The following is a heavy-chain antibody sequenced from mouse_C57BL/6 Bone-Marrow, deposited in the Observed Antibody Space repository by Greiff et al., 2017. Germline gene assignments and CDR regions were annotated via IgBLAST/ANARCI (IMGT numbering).Heavy chain of an antibody. J-gene: IGHJ3*01. CDR1: GFTFSNYW. CDR2: IRLKTDNYAT. Sequence: DVKLVESGGGLVQPGGSMKLSCVASGFTFSNYWMNWVRQSPEKGLEWVAQIRLKTDNYATHYAESVKGRFTISRDDSESSVYLQMNNLRAEDTGIYCCTYGYDAAYWGQGTLVTVSA. D-gene: IGHD2-2*01. V-gene: IGHV6-3*01. CDR3: TYGYDAAY.